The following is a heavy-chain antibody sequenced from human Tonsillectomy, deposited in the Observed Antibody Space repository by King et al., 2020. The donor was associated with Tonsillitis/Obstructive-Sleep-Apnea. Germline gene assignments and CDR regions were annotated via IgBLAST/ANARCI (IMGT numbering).Heavy chain of an antibody. V-gene: IGHV3-30*01. CDR1: GFTFSSYA. J-gene: IGHJ4*02. D-gene: IGHD2-15*01. Sequence: VQLVESGGGVVQPGRSLRLSCAASGFTFSSYAMHWVRQAPGKGLEWVAVISYDGSNKYYADSVKGRFTISRDNSKNRLYLQMNSLRAEDTAVYYYAGGRGYFSGGSCYLFDYWGQGTLVTVSS. CDR2: ISYDGSNK. CDR3: AGGRGYFSGGSCYLFDY.